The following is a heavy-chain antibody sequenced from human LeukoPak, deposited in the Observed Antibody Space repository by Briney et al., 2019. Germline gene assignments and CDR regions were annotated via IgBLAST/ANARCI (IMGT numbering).Heavy chain of an antibody. CDR3: ARDGGDYVWGSYRYSPDFDY. V-gene: IGHV3-30-3*01. CDR1: GFTFSSYA. D-gene: IGHD3-16*02. Sequence: PGGSLRLSCAASGFTFSSYAMSWVRQAPGKGLEWVAVISYDGSNKYYADSVKGRFTISRGNSKNTLYLQMNSLRAEDTAVYYCARDGGDYVWGSYRYSPDFDYWGQGTLVTVSS. J-gene: IGHJ4*02. CDR2: ISYDGSNK.